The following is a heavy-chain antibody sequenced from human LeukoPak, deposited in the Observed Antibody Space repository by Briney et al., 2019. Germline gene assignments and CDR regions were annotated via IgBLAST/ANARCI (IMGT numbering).Heavy chain of an antibody. CDR1: GFTFSSYG. J-gene: IGHJ4*02. V-gene: IGHV3-33*01. Sequence: GGSLRLSCAASGFTFSSYGMHWVRQAPGKGLEWVAVIWYDGSNKYYADSVKGRFTISRDNSKNALYLQMNSLRAEDTAVYYCARDLSTRQLIDYWGQGTLVTVSS. CDR3: ARDLSTRQLIDY. D-gene: IGHD5/OR15-5a*01. CDR2: IWYDGSNK.